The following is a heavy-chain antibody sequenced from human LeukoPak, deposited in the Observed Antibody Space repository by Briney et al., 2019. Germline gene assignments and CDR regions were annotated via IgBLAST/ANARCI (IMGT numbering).Heavy chain of an antibody. V-gene: IGHV3-23*01. CDR1: GFTFSSYA. CDR2: MTGSGGST. CDR3: AKRFVGSSGLYNIDS. Sequence: PGGSLRLSCAASGFTFSSYAMSWVRQAPGKGLEWVSAMTGSGGSTYYADSVKGRFTISRDNSRNTLYLQMNSLRAEDTAVYYCAKRFVGSSGLYNIDSWGQGTLVTVSS. J-gene: IGHJ4*02. D-gene: IGHD6-19*01.